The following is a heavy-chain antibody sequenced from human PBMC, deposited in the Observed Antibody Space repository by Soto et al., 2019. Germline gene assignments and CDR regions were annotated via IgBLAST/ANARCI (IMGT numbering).Heavy chain of an antibody. J-gene: IGHJ4*02. CDR2: ISAYNGNT. Sequence: ASVKVSCKASGYTFTSYGISWERQAPGQGLEWMGWISAYNGNTNYAQKFLGRVTMTRDSSTSTLYMELTSLRFEDTAVYYCARGGHVVVVTAAFDYWGQGTLVTVSS. D-gene: IGHD2-21*02. CDR3: ARGGHVVVVTAAFDY. V-gene: IGHV1-18*01. CDR1: GYTFTSYG.